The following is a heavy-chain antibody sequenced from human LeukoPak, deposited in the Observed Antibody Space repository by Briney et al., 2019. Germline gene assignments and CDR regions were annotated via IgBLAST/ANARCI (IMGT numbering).Heavy chain of an antibody. V-gene: IGHV4-39*01. J-gene: IGHJ4*02. CDR3: ARHRSGYSFDF. Sequence: SETLSLTCTVSGDSISTSTYYWGWIRQPPGKGLEWIGSIHYSGTTYYNPSHKSRVTVSVDTSKGQFSLKVSSVTAADTAVYYCARHRSGYSFDFWGQGTLVTVSS. CDR1: GDSISTSTYY. CDR2: IHYSGTT. D-gene: IGHD3-3*01.